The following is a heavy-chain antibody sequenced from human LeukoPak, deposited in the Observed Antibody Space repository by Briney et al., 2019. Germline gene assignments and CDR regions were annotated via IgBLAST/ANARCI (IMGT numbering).Heavy chain of an antibody. CDR2: ISSSSNYI. CDR3: AKTIVLMYYMDV. Sequence: GGSLRLSCAASGFTFSSYSMNWVRQAPGKGLEWVSSISSSSNYIYYADSVKGRFTISRDNAKNSLYLQMNSLRAEDTAVYYCAKTIVLMYYMDVWGKGTTVTVSS. D-gene: IGHD2-8*01. V-gene: IGHV3-21*01. CDR1: GFTFSSYS. J-gene: IGHJ6*03.